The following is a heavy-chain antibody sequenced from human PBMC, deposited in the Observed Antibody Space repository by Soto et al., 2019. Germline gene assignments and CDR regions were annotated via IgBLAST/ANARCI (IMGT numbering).Heavy chain of an antibody. D-gene: IGHD3-22*01. CDR3: AKVPPDYYDSSGRFDY. CDR1: GFTFTSYA. CDR2: ISGSGGST. V-gene: IGHV3-23*01. J-gene: IGHJ4*02. Sequence: GGSLSLSCAASGFTFTSYAMSWVRQAPGKGLEWVSAISGSGGSTYYADSVKGRFTISRDNSKNTLYLQMNSLRAEDTAVYYCAKVPPDYYDSSGRFDYWGQGTLVTVSS.